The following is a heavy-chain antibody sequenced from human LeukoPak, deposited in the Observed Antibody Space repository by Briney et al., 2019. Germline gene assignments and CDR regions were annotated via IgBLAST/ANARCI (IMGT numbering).Heavy chain of an antibody. J-gene: IGHJ6*03. D-gene: IGHD6-13*01. Sequence: PGGSLKLSCAASGFTFSGSTMHWVRQASGKGLEWVGRIRSKANNYATAYAASGKGRFTISREDSKNTTQRQMNGLKTEDTAGYYCTRGYSSSRPVRGYYMDVWGKGTTVTVSS. CDR3: TRGYSSSRPVRGYYMDV. CDR1: GFTFSGST. CDR2: IRSKANNYAT. V-gene: IGHV3-73*01.